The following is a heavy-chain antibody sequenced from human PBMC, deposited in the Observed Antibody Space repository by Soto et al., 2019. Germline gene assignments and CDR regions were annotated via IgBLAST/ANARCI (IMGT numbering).Heavy chain of an antibody. CDR1: GGPFSDYS. CDR3: ARDPDYGTNSGLGLVDY. Sequence: QVQLVQSGAEVKKPGSSVKVSCKASGGPFSDYSINWVRQAPGQGLEWMGGIIPIFATPNYAQKFQGRVTITVKIAATPASMELSHLRSEDTAIYFCARDPDYGTNSGLGLVDYWGQGTLVTVAS. CDR2: IIPIFATP. J-gene: IGHJ4*02. D-gene: IGHD4-17*01. V-gene: IGHV1-69*06.